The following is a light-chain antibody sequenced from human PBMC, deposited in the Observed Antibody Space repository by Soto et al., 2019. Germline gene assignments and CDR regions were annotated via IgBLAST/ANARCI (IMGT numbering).Light chain of an antibody. CDR2: EGS. Sequence: QSVLTQPASVSGSPGQSITISCTGTSSDVGSYNLVSWYQQHPGKAPKLMIYEGSKRPSGVSNRFSGSKSGNTASLTISGLQAEDEADYYCCSYAGSSTLYVSGTGTQLTVL. CDR3: CSYAGSSTLYV. J-gene: IGLJ1*01. V-gene: IGLV2-23*01. CDR1: SSDVGSYNL.